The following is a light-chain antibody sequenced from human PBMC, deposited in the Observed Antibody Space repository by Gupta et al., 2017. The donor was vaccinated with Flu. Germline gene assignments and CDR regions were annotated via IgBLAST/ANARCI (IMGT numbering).Light chain of an antibody. CDR3: QQYSRLGS. CDR2: KAS. Sequence: SPSTLSASLGDRVTITCRASQSISIWVSWYQQKPGKATKLLIYKASSLETGVPSRFSGSGSGTEFTLTISSLQPDDFATYYCQQYSRLGSFGQGTKVDMK. CDR1: QSISIW. V-gene: IGKV1-5*03. J-gene: IGKJ1*01.